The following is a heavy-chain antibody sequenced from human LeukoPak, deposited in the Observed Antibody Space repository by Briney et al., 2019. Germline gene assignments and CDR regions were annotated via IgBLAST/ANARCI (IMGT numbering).Heavy chain of an antibody. CDR1: GFTFSGYE. Sequence: PGGSLRLSCAASGFTFSGYEMNWVRQAPGKGLEWVSYISSSGSTIYYADSVKGRFTISRDNAKNSLYLQMNSLRAEDTAVYYCARDCYYYMDVWGKGTTVTISS. CDR3: ARDCYYYMDV. CDR2: ISSSGSTI. V-gene: IGHV3-48*03. J-gene: IGHJ6*03.